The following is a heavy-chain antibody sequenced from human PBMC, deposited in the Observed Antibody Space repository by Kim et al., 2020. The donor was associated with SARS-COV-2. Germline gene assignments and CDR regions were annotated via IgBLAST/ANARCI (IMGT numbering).Heavy chain of an antibody. J-gene: IGHJ4*01. V-gene: IGHV1-3*01. D-gene: IGHD4-4*01. CDR1: GYTFKSYP. CDR2: VNAANDET. CDR3: ARDMDPTVYDY. Sequence: ASVKVYCKAYGYTFKSYPIHWLRQAPGQRPEWMGGVNAANDETQYSQKFQGRVTITRDTSANTAYMELRRLTTKDTAIYYCARDMDPTVYDYWGHGTLFT.